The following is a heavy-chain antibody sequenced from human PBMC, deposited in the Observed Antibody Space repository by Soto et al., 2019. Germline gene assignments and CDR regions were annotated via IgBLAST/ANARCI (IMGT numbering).Heavy chain of an antibody. V-gene: IGHV3-30-3*01. CDR2: ISFDGSNK. J-gene: IGHJ6*02. CDR3: ARLPGALVAVLYIYPLDGREAMSDVDV. D-gene: IGHD6-19*01. CDR1: GFTFNYYP. Sequence: QLVESGGGVVQPGESLRLSCAASGFTFNYYPMHWVRQTPGKGLEWVAVISFDGSNKYYADSVKGRFTISRDNSTNMLYLQMNSLRAEDAAVYYCARLPGALVAVLYIYPLDGREAMSDVDVWGQGTTVSVSS.